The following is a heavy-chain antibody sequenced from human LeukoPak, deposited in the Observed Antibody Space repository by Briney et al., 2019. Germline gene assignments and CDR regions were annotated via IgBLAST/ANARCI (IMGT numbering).Heavy chain of an antibody. CDR2: IYYSGST. CDR1: GGSISSYY. Sequence: SETLSLTCTVSGGSISSYYWSWIRQPPGKGLEWIGYIYYSGSTNYNPSLKSRVTISVDTSKNQFSLKLSSVTAADTAMYYCARVDRSRSVTNFDYWGQGTLVTVSS. D-gene: IGHD4-11*01. J-gene: IGHJ4*02. CDR3: ARVDRSRSVTNFDY. V-gene: IGHV4-59*01.